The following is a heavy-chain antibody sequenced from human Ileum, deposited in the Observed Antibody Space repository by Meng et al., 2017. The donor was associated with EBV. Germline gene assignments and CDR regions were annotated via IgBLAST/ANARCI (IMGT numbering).Heavy chain of an antibody. CDR2: MSYTGST. J-gene: IGHJ4*02. CDR3: ARERGGGDRGIH. V-gene: IGHV4-61*08. D-gene: IGHD2-21*02. Sequence: QVQLQESGPGLVKPSETLSLTRSVSNGSVSSYGYYWTWIRQPPGKGLEWIGYMSYTGSTNYNSSLKSRVTISVDTSKNQFSLKLTSVTAADTAVYYCARERGGGDRGIHWGQGTLVTVSS. CDR1: NGSVSSYGYY.